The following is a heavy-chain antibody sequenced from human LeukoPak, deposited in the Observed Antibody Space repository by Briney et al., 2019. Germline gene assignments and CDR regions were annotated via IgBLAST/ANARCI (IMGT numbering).Heavy chain of an antibody. V-gene: IGHV3-23*01. Sequence: PGGSLRLSCAASGFTFSSYAMSWVRQAPGKGLEWVSAIRGSGGGTYHADSVKGRFTISRDNSKSTLYLQMNSLRDEDTALYYCAKAGIGVVGYFDYSGQGTLVTVSS. D-gene: IGHD6-19*01. CDR1: GFTFSSYA. CDR3: AKAGIGVVGYFDY. J-gene: IGHJ4*02. CDR2: IRGSGGGT.